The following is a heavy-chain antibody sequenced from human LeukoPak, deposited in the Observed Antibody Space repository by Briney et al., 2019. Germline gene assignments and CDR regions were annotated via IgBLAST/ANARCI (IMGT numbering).Heavy chain of an antibody. CDR3: AKDLSSGYYFLDY. CDR2: ISGSGGST. Sequence: PGGSLRLFCAASGFTFSSYAMSWVRQAPGKGLKWVSAISGSGGSTYYADSVKGRFTISRDNSKNTLYLQMNSLRAEDTAVYYCAKDLSSGYYFLDYWGQGTLVTVSS. D-gene: IGHD3-22*01. V-gene: IGHV3-23*01. J-gene: IGHJ4*02. CDR1: GFTFSSYA.